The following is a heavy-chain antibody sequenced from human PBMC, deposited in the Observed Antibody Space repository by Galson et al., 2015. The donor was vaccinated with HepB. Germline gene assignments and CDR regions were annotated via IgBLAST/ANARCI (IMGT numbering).Heavy chain of an antibody. D-gene: IGHD3-3*01. J-gene: IGHJ3*02. CDR1: GFTFSSYS. CDR3: ARHNDFGSGYFPAFDI. Sequence: SLRLSCAASGFTFSSYSMNWVRQAPGKGLEWVSSISSSSSYIYYADSVKGRFTISRDNAKNSLYLQMNSLRAEDTAVYYCARHNDFGSGYFPAFDIWGQGTMVTVSS. V-gene: IGHV3-21*01. CDR2: ISSSSSYI.